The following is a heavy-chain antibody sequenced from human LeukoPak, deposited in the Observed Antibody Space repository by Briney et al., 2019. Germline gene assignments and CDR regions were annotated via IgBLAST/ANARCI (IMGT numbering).Heavy chain of an antibody. Sequence: GASVKVSCKASGYTFTSYDINWVRQATGQGLEWMGWMNPNSGNTGYAQKFQGRVTITRNTSISTAYMELSSLRSEDTAVYYCARLRSWNDADAFDIWGQGTMVTVSS. CDR3: ARLRSWNDADAFDI. D-gene: IGHD1-1*01. CDR1: GYTFTSYD. CDR2: MNPNSGNT. J-gene: IGHJ3*02. V-gene: IGHV1-8*03.